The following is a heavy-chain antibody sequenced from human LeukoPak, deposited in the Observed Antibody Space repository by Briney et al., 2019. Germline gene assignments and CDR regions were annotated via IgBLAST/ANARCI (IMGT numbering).Heavy chain of an antibody. D-gene: IGHD1-26*01. CDR3: ARGPYSGSYDS. J-gene: IGHJ5*01. Sequence: SETLSLTCAVYGGSFSGYYWSWIRQPSGKGLEWIGEINHSGSTNYNPSLKSRVTISLDTSKNQFSLKLSSVTAADSAVYYCARGPYSGSYDSWGQGTLVTVSS. CDR2: INHSGST. CDR1: GGSFSGYY. V-gene: IGHV4-34*01.